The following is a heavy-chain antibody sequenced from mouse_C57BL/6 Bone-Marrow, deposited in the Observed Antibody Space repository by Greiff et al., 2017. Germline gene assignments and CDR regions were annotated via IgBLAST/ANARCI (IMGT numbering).Heavy chain of an antibody. Sequence: QVQLQQPGAELVKPGASVKLSCKASGYTFTSYWMHWVKQRPGQGLEWIGMIHPNSGSTNYNEKFQSKATLTVDKSSSTAYMQLSSLTSEDSAVYYCASSDYDENAMDYWGQGTSVTVSS. CDR1: GYTFTSYW. CDR2: IHPNSGST. V-gene: IGHV1-64*01. J-gene: IGHJ4*01. CDR3: ASSDYDENAMDY. D-gene: IGHD2-4*01.